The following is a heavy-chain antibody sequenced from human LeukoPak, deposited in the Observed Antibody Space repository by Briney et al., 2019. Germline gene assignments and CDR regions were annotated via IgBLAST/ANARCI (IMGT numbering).Heavy chain of an antibody. CDR1: EFPFSAYA. J-gene: IGHJ3*01. CDR2: IGGSGSNT. D-gene: IGHD4-17*01. CDR3: GRDPNGDYVGAFEF. V-gene: IGHV3-23*01. Sequence: PEGSLRVSCVASEFPFSAYAMTWVRLTPGKGLEWVSSIGGSGSNTNYADSVRGRFTISRDNSKNTLYLQMNSLRAEDTAVYYCGRDPNGDYVGAFEFWGQGTLVSVSS.